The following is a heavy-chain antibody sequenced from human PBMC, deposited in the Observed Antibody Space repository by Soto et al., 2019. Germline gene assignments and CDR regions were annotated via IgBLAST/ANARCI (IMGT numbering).Heavy chain of an antibody. Sequence: GESLKISCAASGFTFSSYAMSWVRQAPGKGLEWVSAISGSGGSTYYADSVKGRFTISRDNSKNTLYLQMNSLRAEDTAVYYCAKDWVLRFLESDDWFDPWGQGTLVTVSS. CDR1: GFTFSSYA. D-gene: IGHD3-3*01. J-gene: IGHJ5*02. CDR2: ISGSGGST. CDR3: AKDWVLRFLESDDWFDP. V-gene: IGHV3-23*01.